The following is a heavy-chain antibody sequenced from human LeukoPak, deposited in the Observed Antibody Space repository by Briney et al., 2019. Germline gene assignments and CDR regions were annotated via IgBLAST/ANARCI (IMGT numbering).Heavy chain of an antibody. Sequence: ASVKVSCKASGYTFTSYGTSWVRQAPGQGLEWMGWISAYNGNTNYAQKLQGRVTMTTDTSTSTAYMELRSLRSDDTAVYYCARVPPTAYSSSSFDYWGQGTLVTVSS. V-gene: IGHV1-18*01. CDR1: GYTFTSYG. D-gene: IGHD6-6*01. CDR3: ARVPPTAYSSSSFDY. J-gene: IGHJ4*02. CDR2: ISAYNGNT.